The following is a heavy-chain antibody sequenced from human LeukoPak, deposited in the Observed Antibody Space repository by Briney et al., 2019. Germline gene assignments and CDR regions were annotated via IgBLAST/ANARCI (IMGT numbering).Heavy chain of an antibody. Sequence: GGSLRLSCAASGFTFSTYWMTWVRQAPGKGLEWVANIKQDGSEKYYVDSVKGRFTISRDNAKNSLYLQMNSLRAEDTAVYYCARVEYSGSYYDWGQGTLVTVSS. V-gene: IGHV3-7*01. J-gene: IGHJ4*02. CDR3: ARVEYSGSYYD. CDR1: GFTFSTYW. D-gene: IGHD1-26*01. CDR2: IKQDGSEK.